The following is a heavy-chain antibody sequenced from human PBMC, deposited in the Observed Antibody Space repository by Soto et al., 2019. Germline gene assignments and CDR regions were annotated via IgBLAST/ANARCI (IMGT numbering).Heavy chain of an antibody. CDR3: ARSVVVAARPLGS. Sequence: GGSLRLSCAASGFTFSSYAMHWVRQAPGKGLEYVSAISSNGGSTYYANSVKGRFTISRDNSKNTLYLQMGSLRAEDMAVYYCARSVVVAARPLGSWGQGTLVTVSS. V-gene: IGHV3-64*01. J-gene: IGHJ4*02. CDR2: ISSNGGST. CDR1: GFTFSSYA. D-gene: IGHD2-15*01.